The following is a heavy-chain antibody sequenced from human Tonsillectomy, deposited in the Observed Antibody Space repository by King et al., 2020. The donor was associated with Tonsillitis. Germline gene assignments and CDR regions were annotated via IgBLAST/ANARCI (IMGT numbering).Heavy chain of an antibody. CDR1: GFTFSSYS. CDR2: ISSSSSYI. Sequence: VQLVESGGGLVKPGGSLRLSCAASGFTFSSYSMNWVRQAPGKGLEWVSSISSSSSYIYYADSVKGRFTISRDNAKNSLYLQMNSLRAEDTAVYYCARDQDTAMVLFGLTGGMDVWGQGTTVTVSS. J-gene: IGHJ6*02. CDR3: ARDQDTAMVLFGLTGGMDV. V-gene: IGHV3-21*01. D-gene: IGHD5-18*01.